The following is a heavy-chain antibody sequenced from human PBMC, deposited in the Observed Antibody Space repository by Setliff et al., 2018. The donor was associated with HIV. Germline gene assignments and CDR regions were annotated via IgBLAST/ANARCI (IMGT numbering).Heavy chain of an antibody. J-gene: IGHJ4*02. Sequence: QPGGSLRLSCVGSGFTFRDTAMHWVRQAPGKGLECVSLMSYDGSRIYYTDSVKGRFTMSRDSAKNTLYLQMNSLRVEDTAVYYCVKWNYPNSWGQGTLVTVSS. D-gene: IGHD1-7*01. CDR1: GFTFRDTA. CDR3: VKWNYPNS. V-gene: IGHV3-30*04. CDR2: MSYDGSRI.